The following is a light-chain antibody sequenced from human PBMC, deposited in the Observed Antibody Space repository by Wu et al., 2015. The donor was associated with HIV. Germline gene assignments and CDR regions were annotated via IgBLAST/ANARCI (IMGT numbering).Light chain of an antibody. CDR2: AAS. V-gene: IGKV1-39*01. Sequence: DIQMTRSPSSLSASVGDRVTITCRASQSISSYLNWYQQKPGKAPKLLIYAASSLQSGVPSRFSGSGSGTDFTLTISSLQPEDFATYYCQQSYTLPLRTSFGRGDQAGDQT. CDR3: QQSYTLPLRTS. J-gene: IGKJ2*03. CDR1: QSISSY.